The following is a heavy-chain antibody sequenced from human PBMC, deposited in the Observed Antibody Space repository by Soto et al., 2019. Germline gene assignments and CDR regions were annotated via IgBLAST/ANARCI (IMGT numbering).Heavy chain of an antibody. CDR2: ISGSGGST. J-gene: IGHJ4*02. D-gene: IGHD3-22*01. V-gene: IGHV3-23*01. CDR3: AKPYYYDSSGYYYFDY. CDR1: GFTFSSYA. Sequence: PGGSLRLSCAASGFTFSSYAMSWVRQVPGKGLEWVSAISGSGGSTYYADSVKGRFTISRDNSKNTLYLQMNSLRAEDTAVYYCAKPYYYDSSGYYYFDYWGQGTLVTVSS.